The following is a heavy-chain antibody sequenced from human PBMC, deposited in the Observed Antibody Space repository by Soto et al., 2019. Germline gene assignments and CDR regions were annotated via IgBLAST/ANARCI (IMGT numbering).Heavy chain of an antibody. CDR1: GGTFSSYT. CDR3: ARDNAGYFDGFLPTGRFDP. J-gene: IGHJ5*02. V-gene: IGHV1-69*08. D-gene: IGHD3-9*01. Sequence: QVQLVQSGAEVKKPGSSVKVSCKASGGTFSSYTISWVRQAPGQGLEWMGRIIPILGIANYAQKFQGRVTITAYKSTSTAYMELSSLRSEDTAVYYCARDNAGYFDGFLPTGRFDPWGQGTLVTVSS. CDR2: IIPILGIA.